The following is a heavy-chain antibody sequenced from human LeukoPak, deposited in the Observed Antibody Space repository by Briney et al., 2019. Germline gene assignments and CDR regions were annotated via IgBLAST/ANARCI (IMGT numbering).Heavy chain of an antibody. D-gene: IGHD3-10*01. CDR1: GFTFSSYA. J-gene: IGHJ4*02. V-gene: IGHV3-23*01. CDR2: ITGTGGVT. CDR3: AKEVSGSGSYYGGNDY. Sequence: GGSLRLSCAASGFTFSSYAMGWVRQAPGKGLEWLSTITGTGGVTYYADSVEGRFTISGDSSKTTLYLQMNSLRAEDTAVYYCAKEVSGSGSYYGGNDYWGQGTLVIVSS.